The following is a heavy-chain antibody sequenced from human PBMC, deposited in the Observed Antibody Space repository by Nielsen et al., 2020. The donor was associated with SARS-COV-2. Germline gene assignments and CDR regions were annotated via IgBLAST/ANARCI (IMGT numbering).Heavy chain of an antibody. CDR3: AKDIGYGSGSYAFDI. CDR1: GFTFDDYA. J-gene: IGHJ3*02. Sequence: SLKISCAASGFTFDDYAMHWVRQAPGKGLEWVSGISWNSGSIGYADSVKGRFTISRDNAKNSLYLQMNSLRAEDTALHYCAKDIGYGSGSYAFDIWGQGTMVTVSS. V-gene: IGHV3-9*01. CDR2: ISWNSGSI. D-gene: IGHD3-10*01.